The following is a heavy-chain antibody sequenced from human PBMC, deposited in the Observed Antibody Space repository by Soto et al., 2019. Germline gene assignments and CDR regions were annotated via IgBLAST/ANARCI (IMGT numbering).Heavy chain of an antibody. CDR3: GGDLNSYYYGSGSKNWFDP. CDR2: ISSSGSTI. V-gene: IGHV3-11*01. CDR1: GFTFSDYY. Sequence: GGSLRLSCAASGFTFSDYYMSWIRQAPGKGLEWVSYISSSGSTIYYAVSVKGRFTISRDNAKNSLYLQMNSLRAEDTAVYYWGGDLNSYYYGSGSKNWFDPWGQGTLVTVSS. J-gene: IGHJ5*02. D-gene: IGHD3-10*01.